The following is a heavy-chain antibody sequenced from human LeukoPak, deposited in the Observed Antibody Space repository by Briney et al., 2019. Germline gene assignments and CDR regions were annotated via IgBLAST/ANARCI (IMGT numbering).Heavy chain of an antibody. CDR3: ARGRRAVYNWFDP. V-gene: IGHV4-34*01. D-gene: IGHD6-19*01. J-gene: IGHJ5*02. CDR1: GGSFSGYY. CDR2: INHSGST. Sequence: SETLSLTCAVYGGSFSGYYWSWIRQPPGKGLEWIGEINHSGSTNYNPSLKSRVTISVDTSKNQSSLKLSSVTAADTAVYYCARGRRAVYNWFDPWGQGTLVTVSS.